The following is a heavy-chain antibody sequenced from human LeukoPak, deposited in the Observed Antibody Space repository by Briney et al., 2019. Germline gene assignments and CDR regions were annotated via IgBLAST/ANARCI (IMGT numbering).Heavy chain of an antibody. CDR2: INHSGST. D-gene: IGHD3-10*01. V-gene: IGHV4-34*01. CDR1: GGSFSGYY. J-gene: IGHJ5*02. CDR3: ARAITMVRGVIKYNWFDP. Sequence: SETLSLTCAVYGGSFSGYYWSWIRQPPGKGLEWIGEINHSGSTNYNPSLKSRVTISVDTSKNQFSLKLSSVTAADTAVYYCARAITMVRGVIKYNWFDPWGQGTLVTVSS.